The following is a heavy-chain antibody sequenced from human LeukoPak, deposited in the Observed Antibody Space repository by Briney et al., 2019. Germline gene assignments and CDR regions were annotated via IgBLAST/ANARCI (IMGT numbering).Heavy chain of an antibody. Sequence: GGSLRLSCVVSGFTFTNYGMHWVRQAPGKGLDWVASIAYDGSNENYAESVKGRFTISRDNAKNTLYLQLNSLRPEDTAVYYCARAPSEVGGYPEYFRHWGQGTLVTVSS. CDR1: GFTFTNYG. CDR2: IAYDGSNE. D-gene: IGHD2-15*01. J-gene: IGHJ1*01. V-gene: IGHV3-30*04. CDR3: ARAPSEVGGYPEYFRH.